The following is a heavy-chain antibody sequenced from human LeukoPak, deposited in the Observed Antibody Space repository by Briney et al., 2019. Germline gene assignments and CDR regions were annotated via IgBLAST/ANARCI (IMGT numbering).Heavy chain of an antibody. CDR3: ARRRRWSHYFDY. V-gene: IGHV1-46*01. D-gene: IGHD2-8*01. CDR2: INPSGGGT. Sequence: ASVKVSCKASGYTFTSYYMHWVRQAPGQGLEWMGMINPSGGGTSYVQKFQGRVTMTRDTSTSTVYMELSSLRSEDTAVYYCARRRRWSHYFDYWGQGTLVTVSS. CDR1: GYTFTSYY. J-gene: IGHJ4*02.